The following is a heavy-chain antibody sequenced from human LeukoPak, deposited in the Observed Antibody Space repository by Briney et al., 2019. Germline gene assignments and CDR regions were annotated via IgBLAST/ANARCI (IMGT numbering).Heavy chain of an antibody. Sequence: ASMEVSCKASGYTFTGYYMHWVRQAPGQGLEWMGWINPNSGGTNYAQKFQGRVTMTRDTPISTAYMELSRLRSDDTAVYYCARDQSGDDFWSGYYTLWGQGTLVTVSS. CDR2: INPNSGGT. D-gene: IGHD3-3*01. CDR3: ARDQSGDDFWSGYYTL. J-gene: IGHJ4*02. CDR1: GYTFTGYY. V-gene: IGHV1-2*02.